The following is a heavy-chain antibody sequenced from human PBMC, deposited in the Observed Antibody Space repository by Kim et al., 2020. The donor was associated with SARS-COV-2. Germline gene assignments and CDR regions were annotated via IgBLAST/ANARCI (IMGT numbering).Heavy chain of an antibody. V-gene: IGHV3-30*07. Sequence: ADSGKGRLTTSGDNSKNTRYLQMNSLRAEETAVYYCARTGWLPYYYYGMDVWGQGTTVTVSS. J-gene: IGHJ6*02. CDR3: ARTGWLPYYYYGMDV. D-gene: IGHD5-12*01.